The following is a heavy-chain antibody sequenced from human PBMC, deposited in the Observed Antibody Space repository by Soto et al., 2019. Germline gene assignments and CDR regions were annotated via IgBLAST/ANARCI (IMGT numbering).Heavy chain of an antibody. CDR3: ARLSGSYSGLRLVDP. Sequence: GEALKISCKGSGYSFTSYWISWVRQMPGKGLEWMGRIDPSDSYTNYSPSFQGHVTISADKSISTAYLQWSSLKASDTAMYYCARLSGSYSGLRLVDPWGQGTLVTVSS. V-gene: IGHV5-10-1*01. J-gene: IGHJ5*02. CDR2: IDPSDSYT. CDR1: GYSFTSYW. D-gene: IGHD1-26*01.